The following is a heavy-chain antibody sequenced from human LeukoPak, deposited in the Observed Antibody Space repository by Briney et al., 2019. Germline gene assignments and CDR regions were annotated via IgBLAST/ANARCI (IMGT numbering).Heavy chain of an antibody. D-gene: IGHD2-2*01. CDR1: GGSISSGGYY. V-gene: IGHV4-31*03. J-gene: IGHJ6*03. CDR3: ARSYCSSTSCSPYYYYYMDV. Sequence: SDTLSPTCTVSGGSISSGGYYWSWIRQHPGKGLEWIGYIYYSGSTYYNPSLKSRVTISVDTSKNQFSLKLSSVTAADTAVYYCARSYCSSTSCSPYYYYYMDVWGKGTTVAVSS. CDR2: IYYSGST.